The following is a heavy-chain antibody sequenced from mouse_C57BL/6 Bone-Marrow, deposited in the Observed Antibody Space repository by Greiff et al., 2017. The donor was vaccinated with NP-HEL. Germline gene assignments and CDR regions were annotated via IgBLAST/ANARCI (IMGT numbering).Heavy chain of an antibody. CDR3: ARKVLLGFDY. CDR2: IHPNSGST. Sequence: QVQLQQPGAELVKPGASVKLSCKASGYTFTSYWMHCVKQRPGQGLEWIGMIHPNSGSTNYNEKFKSKATLTVDKSSSTAYMQLSSLTSEDSAVYYCARKVLLGFDYWGQGTTLTVSS. CDR1: GYTFTSYW. J-gene: IGHJ2*01. V-gene: IGHV1-64*01. D-gene: IGHD2-10*01.